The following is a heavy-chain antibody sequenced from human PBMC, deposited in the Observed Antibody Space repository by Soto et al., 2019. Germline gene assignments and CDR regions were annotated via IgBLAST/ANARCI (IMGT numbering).Heavy chain of an antibody. CDR3: ARYDDYIHYDH. J-gene: IGHJ5*02. V-gene: IGHV3-33*01. Sequence: QVQLVESGGGVVQPGGSLRLSCVASGFFFSNWRMHWVRQAPGEGLEWVSVIWFDGKTTDYADSVKGRFTISRDNAKNTLYLQMNSLRTEDTAIYYCARYDDYIHYDHWGQVTLVTVSS. CDR2: IWFDGKTT. CDR1: GFFFSNWR. D-gene: IGHD4-4*01.